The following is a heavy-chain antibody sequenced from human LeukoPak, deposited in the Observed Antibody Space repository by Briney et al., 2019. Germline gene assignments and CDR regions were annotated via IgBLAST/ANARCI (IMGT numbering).Heavy chain of an antibody. V-gene: IGHV3-20*04. J-gene: IGHJ4*02. Sequence: GGSLRLSCEASGFTFDDYGMSWVRQPPGKGLGWVSGINRNGGSTDYADSVKGRFTISRDNAKTSHFLQMNSLRVEDTALYYCARGFRNGPFDCWGQGTLVTVSS. CDR2: INRNGGST. D-gene: IGHD2-8*01. CDR1: GFTFDDYG. CDR3: ARGFRNGPFDC.